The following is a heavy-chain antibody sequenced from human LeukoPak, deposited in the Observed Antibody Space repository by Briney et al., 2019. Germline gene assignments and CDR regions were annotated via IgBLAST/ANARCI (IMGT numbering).Heavy chain of an antibody. D-gene: IGHD1-26*01. J-gene: IGHJ4*02. Sequence: PSETLSLTCAVYGDSFSGYYWSWLRQPPGKGLEWIGEINHSGSTNYNPSLKSRVTISVDTSKNQFSLKLTSVTAADTAVYYRAREGGSNTLRFDFWGRGTPVTVSS. CDR3: AREGGSNTLRFDF. CDR1: GDSFSGYY. CDR2: INHSGST. V-gene: IGHV4-34*01.